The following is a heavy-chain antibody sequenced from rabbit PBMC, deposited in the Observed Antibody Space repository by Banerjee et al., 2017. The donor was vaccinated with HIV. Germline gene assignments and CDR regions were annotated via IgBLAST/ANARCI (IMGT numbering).Heavy chain of an antibody. V-gene: IGHV1S45*01. J-gene: IGHJ4*01. CDR3: ARDLAGVICWNFNL. D-gene: IGHD4-1*01. CDR2: INTSSGNT. Sequence: QEQLEDSGGDLVKPEGSLTLTCTASGFSLSNKYVMCWVRQAPGKGLEWIACINTSSGNTVYATWAKGRFTISKASWTTVTLQMTSLTAADTASYFCARDLAGVICWNFNLWGPGTLVTVS. CDR1: GFSLSNKYV.